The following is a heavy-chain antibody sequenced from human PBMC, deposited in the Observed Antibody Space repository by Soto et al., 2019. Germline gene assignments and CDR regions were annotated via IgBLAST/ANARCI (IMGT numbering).Heavy chain of an antibody. CDR1: GYTFTSYG. CDR2: ISAYNGNT. CDR3: ARDIVGVPAASLSYGMDV. D-gene: IGHD2-2*01. J-gene: IGHJ6*02. V-gene: IGHV1-18*01. Sequence: QVQLVQSGAEVKKPGASVKVSCKASGYTFTSYGISWVRQAPGQGLEWMGWISAYNGNTNYAQKRQGRVTMPTSTSTCTAYMELRSLISDDTAVYYCARDIVGVPAASLSYGMDVWGQGTTVTVSS.